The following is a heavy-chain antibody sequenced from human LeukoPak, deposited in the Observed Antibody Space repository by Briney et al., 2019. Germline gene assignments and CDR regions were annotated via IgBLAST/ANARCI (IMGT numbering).Heavy chain of an antibody. CDR2: IYYSGST. V-gene: IGHV4-59*01. CDR3: ASLSSGSYNWFDP. J-gene: IGHJ5*02. Sequence: SETLPLTCTVSGGSISGSYWNWIRQPPGKGLEWIGYIYYSGSTNYNPSLKSRVTISVDTSKNQFSLKLSSVTAADTAVYYCASLSSGSYNWFDPWGRGTLVTVSS. D-gene: IGHD1-26*01. CDR1: GGSISGSY.